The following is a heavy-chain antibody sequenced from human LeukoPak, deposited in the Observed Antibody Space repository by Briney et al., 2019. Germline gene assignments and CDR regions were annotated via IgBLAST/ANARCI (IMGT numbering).Heavy chain of an antibody. J-gene: IGHJ4*02. V-gene: IGHV3-74*01. D-gene: IGHD3-16*01. CDR3: ARARGGRGDY. CDR1: GITFSDHW. Sequence: GGSLRLSCAASGITFSDHWMHWVRQAPGQGLVWVSRINIDGIVTNYADAVKGRFTISRDNAKNSLYLQMNSLRAEDTAVYYCARARGGRGDYWGQGTLVTVSS. CDR2: INIDGIVT.